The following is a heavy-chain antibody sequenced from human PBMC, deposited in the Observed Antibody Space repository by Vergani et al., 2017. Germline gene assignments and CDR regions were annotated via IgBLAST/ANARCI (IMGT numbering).Heavy chain of an antibody. J-gene: IGHJ3*02. CDR3: ARFSWFYDSSGYYYSGAFDI. CDR1: GFTFSDYY. D-gene: IGHD3-22*01. CDR2: ISSSGSTI. V-gene: IGHV3-11*04. Sequence: QVQLVESGGGLVKPGGSLRLSCAASGFTFSDYYMSWIRQAPGKGLEWVSYISSSGSTIYYADSVKGRFTISRDNAKNSLYLQMNSLRAEDTAVYYCARFSWFYDSSGYYYSGAFDIWGQGTMVTVSS.